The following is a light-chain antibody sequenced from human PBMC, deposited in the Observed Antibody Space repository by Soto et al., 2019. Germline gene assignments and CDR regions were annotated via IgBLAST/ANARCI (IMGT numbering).Light chain of an antibody. CDR1: SSDVGGSGL. Sequence: QSVLTQPASVSGSPAQSITISCTGSSSDVGGSGLVSWYQFHPGKAPKLLIFEGFKRPSGVSNRFSGSKSGSTASLTISGLQTEDGADYYCCSYAGRSTWDVVFGGGTKLTVL. CDR3: CSYAGRSTWDVV. CDR2: EGF. V-gene: IGLV2-23*01. J-gene: IGLJ2*01.